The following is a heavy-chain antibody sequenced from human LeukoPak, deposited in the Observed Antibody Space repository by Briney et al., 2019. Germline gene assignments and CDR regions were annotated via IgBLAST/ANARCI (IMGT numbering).Heavy chain of an antibody. J-gene: IGHJ6*02. Sequence: ASVKVSCKVSGYTLTEMSIHWVRQAPGGALEWMGGFDPEDGETVYAPKFQGRVTMTGDTSADTAYMELSSLRSEDTAVYYCTTCLNGAGQPVAIYYYGMDVWGQGTTVAVSS. D-gene: IGHD2-2*01. CDR3: TTCLNGAGQPVAIYYYGMDV. V-gene: IGHV1-24*01. CDR2: FDPEDGET. CDR1: GYTLTEMS.